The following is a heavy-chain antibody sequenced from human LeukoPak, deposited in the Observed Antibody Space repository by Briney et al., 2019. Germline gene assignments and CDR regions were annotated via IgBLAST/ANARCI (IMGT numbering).Heavy chain of an antibody. CDR1: GYTFTSYG. V-gene: IGHV1-18*01. J-gene: IGHJ4*02. Sequence: ASVKVSCKASGYTFTSYGISWVRQAPGQGLEWMGWIGAYNGNTNYAQKLQGRVTMTTDTSTSTAYMELRSLRSDDTAVYYCARVTGGYYDSSGYYYVDYWGQGTLVTVSS. D-gene: IGHD3-22*01. CDR2: IGAYNGNT. CDR3: ARVTGGYYDSSGYYYVDY.